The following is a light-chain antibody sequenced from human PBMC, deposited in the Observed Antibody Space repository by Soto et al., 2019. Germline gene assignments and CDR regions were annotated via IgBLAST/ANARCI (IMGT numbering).Light chain of an antibody. Sequence: DIQMTQSPSTLSASVGDRVTITCRASQSISSWLAWYHQKPGKAPKLLIYDASSLESGVPSRFSGSGSGTEFTLTISSLQPDDFATYYCQQYNSAYTFGQGTKLEIK. CDR3: QQYNSAYT. J-gene: IGKJ2*01. V-gene: IGKV1-5*01. CDR1: QSISSW. CDR2: DAS.